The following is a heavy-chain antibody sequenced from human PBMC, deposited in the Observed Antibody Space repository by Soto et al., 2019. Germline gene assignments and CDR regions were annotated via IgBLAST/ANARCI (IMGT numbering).Heavy chain of an antibody. D-gene: IGHD2-21*02. J-gene: IGHJ6*02. Sequence: PSETLSLTCTVSGGSISSYYWSWIRQXPGKGLEWIGNMYNTGSTYYNPSLQSRVTISIDTSKNQFSLKLNSVTAADTAVYYCARDLWGYCGTDCYPLDVWGQGTTVTVSS. CDR3: ARDLWGYCGTDCYPLDV. CDR2: MYNTGST. CDR1: GGSISSYY. V-gene: IGHV4-59*01.